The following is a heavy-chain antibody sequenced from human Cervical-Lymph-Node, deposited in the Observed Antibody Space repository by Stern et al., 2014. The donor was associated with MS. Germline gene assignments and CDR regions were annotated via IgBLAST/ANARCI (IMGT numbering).Heavy chain of an antibody. CDR3: ASPLGNTSGFSY. V-gene: IGHV1-2*06. CDR1: GYTFTGYY. CDR2: INPNGGAT. D-gene: IGHD3-22*01. J-gene: IGHJ4*02. Sequence: VQLVQSGAEVKKPGASVKVSCKASGYTFTGYYINWVRQAPGQGLEWMGRINPNGGATIYAQKYQGRVTMTRDTSINTAHMELSRLRSDDTAVYCCASPLGNTSGFSYWGQGSLVIVSS.